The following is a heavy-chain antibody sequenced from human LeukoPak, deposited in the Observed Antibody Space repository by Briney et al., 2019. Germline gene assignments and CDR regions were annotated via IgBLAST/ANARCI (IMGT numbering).Heavy chain of an antibody. CDR1: GGSISGSSYY. V-gene: IGHV4-39*07. J-gene: IGHJ4*02. CDR2: IYYSGST. CDR3: ARDRSYYDSSGYLPVD. Sequence: SETLSVTCTVSGGSISGSSYYWGWIRQPPGQGLEWIGRIYYSGSTYYNPSLKSRVTISVDTSKNQFSLKLSSVTAADTAVYYCARDRSYYDSSGYLPVDWGQGTLVTVSS. D-gene: IGHD3-22*01.